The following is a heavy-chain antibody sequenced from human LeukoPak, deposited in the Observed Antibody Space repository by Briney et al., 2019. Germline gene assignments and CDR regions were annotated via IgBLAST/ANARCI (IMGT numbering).Heavy chain of an antibody. CDR1: GFTFSKYG. J-gene: IGHJ4*02. D-gene: IGHD1-26*01. CDR2: ITSSGAT. CDR3: ANGRSESYHY. V-gene: IGHV3-23*01. Sequence: PGASPRLSCAASGFTFSKYGAWVRQAPGKGLEWVSAITSSGATYYADSVKGRFTISGDNSKNTLYLQMNSLGAEDTAVYYCANGRSESYHYWGQGTLVTVSS.